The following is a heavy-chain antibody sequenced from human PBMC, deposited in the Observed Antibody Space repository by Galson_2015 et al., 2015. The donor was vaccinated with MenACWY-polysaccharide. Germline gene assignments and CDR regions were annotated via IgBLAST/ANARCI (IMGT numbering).Heavy chain of an antibody. J-gene: IGHJ6*03. Sequence: QSGAEVKKPGESLKISCKGFGYTFTNYWIGWVRQMPGKGLEWMGSIYPDDSDMRYGPSLQGQFTISADKSISTAYLQWTSLKASDTAMYYCMRQPGGYCSGGSCYSGTFYMDVWGKGTTVTVSS. CDR2: IYPDDSDM. V-gene: IGHV5-51*01. CDR1: GYTFTNYW. CDR3: MRQPGGYCSGGSCYSGTFYMDV. D-gene: IGHD2-15*01.